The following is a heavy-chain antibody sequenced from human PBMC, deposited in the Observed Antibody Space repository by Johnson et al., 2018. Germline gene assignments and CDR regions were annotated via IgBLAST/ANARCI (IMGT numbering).Heavy chain of an antibody. CDR1: GFTFSSYA. CDR3: AIDIAARRGGGYYYYGMDV. CDR2: ISGSGGST. Sequence: VQLVESGGGLVQPGGSLRLSCAASGFTFSSYAMSWVRQAPGKGLEWVSAISGSGGSTYSADSVKGRFTIPRDNSKNTRYLQMKRLRAEDTAVYYCAIDIAARRGGGYYYYGMDVWGQGTTVTVSS. J-gene: IGHJ6*02. V-gene: IGHV3-23*04. D-gene: IGHD6-6*01.